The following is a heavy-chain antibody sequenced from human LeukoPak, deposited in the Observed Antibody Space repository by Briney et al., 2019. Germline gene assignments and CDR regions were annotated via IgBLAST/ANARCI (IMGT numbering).Heavy chain of an antibody. Sequence: GGSLRLSCAASGFTFSSYSMNWVRQAPGKGLEWVSSISSSSSYIYYADSVKGRFTISRDNAKNSLYLQMNSLRAEDTAVYYCAIRRDGYTFAFDIWGQGTMVTVSS. CDR1: GFTFSSYS. CDR3: AIRRDGYTFAFDI. V-gene: IGHV3-21*01. D-gene: IGHD5-24*01. CDR2: ISSSSSYI. J-gene: IGHJ3*02.